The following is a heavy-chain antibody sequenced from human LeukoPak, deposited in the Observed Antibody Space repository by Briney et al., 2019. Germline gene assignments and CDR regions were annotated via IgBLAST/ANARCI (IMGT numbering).Heavy chain of an antibody. CDR3: ARTADVVADSFHI. CDR1: GGSMSQFY. V-gene: IGHV4-59*01. D-gene: IGHD2-21*01. J-gene: IGHJ3*02. CDR2: IFDSDIT. Sequence: SETLSLTCTVSGGSMSQFYWTWLRQSPGKGLEWIAYIFDSDITHYSPSLKSRVTIFVDPSRNQFSLKLTSVTAADTAMYYCARTADVVADSFHIWGRGTMVTVSS.